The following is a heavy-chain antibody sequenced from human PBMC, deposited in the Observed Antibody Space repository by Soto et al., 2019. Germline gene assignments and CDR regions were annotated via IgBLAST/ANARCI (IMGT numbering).Heavy chain of an antibody. J-gene: IGHJ6*02. CDR1: GFTFSSYA. Sequence: GGSLRLSCAASGFTFSSYAMSWVRQAPGKGLEWVSAISGSGGSTYYADSVKGRFTISRDNSKNTLYLQMNSLRAEDTAVYYCAKGQAADDYYYYYGMDVWGQGTTVTVSS. CDR2: ISGSGGST. CDR3: AKGQAADDYYYYYGMDV. V-gene: IGHV3-23*01. D-gene: IGHD2-15*01.